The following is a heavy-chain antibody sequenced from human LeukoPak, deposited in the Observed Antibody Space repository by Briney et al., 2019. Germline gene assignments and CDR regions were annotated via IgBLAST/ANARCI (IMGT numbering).Heavy chain of an antibody. Sequence: GGSLRLSCAASGFTFSSYAMSWVRQAPGNGLEWVSAISGSGGSTYYADSVKGRFTISRDNSKNTLYLQMNSLRAEDTAVYYCARGGELRPVDYWGQGTLVTVSS. CDR1: GFTFSSYA. D-gene: IGHD1-26*01. V-gene: IGHV3-23*01. CDR2: ISGSGGST. J-gene: IGHJ4*02. CDR3: ARGGELRPVDY.